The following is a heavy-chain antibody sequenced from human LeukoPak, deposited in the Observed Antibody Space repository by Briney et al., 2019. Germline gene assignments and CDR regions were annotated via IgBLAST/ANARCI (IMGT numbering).Heavy chain of an antibody. V-gene: IGHV4-59*01. CDR1: GGSIGTYY. Sequence: SETLSLTCTVSGGSIGTYYWSWIRQPPGKGLEYIGYIYYSGSTNYTPSLRSRVTISVDTSKNQFSLNLTSVTAADTAVYYCARVGLVATTGMGALDIWGQGTMVTVSS. CDR3: ARVGLVATTGMGALDI. J-gene: IGHJ3*02. CDR2: IYYSGST. D-gene: IGHD5-12*01.